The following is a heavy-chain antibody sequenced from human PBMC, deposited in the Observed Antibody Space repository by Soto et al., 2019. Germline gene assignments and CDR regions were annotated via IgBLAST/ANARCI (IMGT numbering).Heavy chain of an antibody. CDR1: GGSIVNYH. CDR3: ARGGELLTY. J-gene: IGHJ4*02. V-gene: IGHV4-59*01. Sequence: QVQLQESGPGLVKPSETLSLTCTVSGGSIVNYHWSWIRQSPGKGLEWIGYIYYTGSVNYNPSFKSRLTLPVDTSKNRFSLNLTSVTAADTAVYYCARGGELLTYWGQGTLVTVSS. D-gene: IGHD1-26*01. CDR2: IYYTGSV.